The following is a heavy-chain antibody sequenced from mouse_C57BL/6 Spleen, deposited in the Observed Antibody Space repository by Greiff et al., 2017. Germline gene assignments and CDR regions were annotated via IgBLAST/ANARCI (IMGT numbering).Heavy chain of an antibody. J-gene: IGHJ3*01. V-gene: IGHV1-80*01. Sequence: VQLQQSGAELVKPGASVKISCKASGYAFSSYWMNWVKQRPGKGLEWIGQIYPGDGDTNYNGKFKGKATLTADKSSSTAYMQLSSLHSEAAAVYFCAREGNSAGLAYWDQGTLVTVSA. CDR1: GYAFSSYW. CDR3: AREGNSAGLAY. CDR2: IYPGDGDT. D-gene: IGHD2-1*01.